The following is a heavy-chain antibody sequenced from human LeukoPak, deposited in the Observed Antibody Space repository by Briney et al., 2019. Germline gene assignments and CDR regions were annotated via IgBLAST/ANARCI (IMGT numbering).Heavy chain of an antibody. V-gene: IGHV3-53*01. CDR1: GFTVSSNY. J-gene: IGHJ4*02. D-gene: IGHD3-22*01. CDR2: IYSGGST. Sequence: GGSLRLPCAASGFTVSSNYMSWVRQAPGKGLEWVSVIYSGGSTYYADSVKGRFTISRDNSRNTLYLQMNSLRAEDTAVYYCAREGDSSGYYDYWGQGTLVTVSS. CDR3: AREGDSSGYYDY.